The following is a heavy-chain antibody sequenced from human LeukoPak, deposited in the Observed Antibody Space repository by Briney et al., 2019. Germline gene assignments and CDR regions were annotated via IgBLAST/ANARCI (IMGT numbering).Heavy chain of an antibody. Sequence: GWPLILSCAAAVFIFSSSWMHWVREAPGKLAVWISHISSGDGTNIGYADTVKGRFTISRDNAKNTLYLQMNSLGVEDTAVYYCTRTTGQRCFDCWGQGTQVTVSS. CDR3: TRTTGQRCFDC. J-gene: IGHJ4*02. V-gene: IGHV3-74*01. CDR2: ISSGDGTNI. D-gene: IGHD4-11*01. CDR1: VFIFSSSW.